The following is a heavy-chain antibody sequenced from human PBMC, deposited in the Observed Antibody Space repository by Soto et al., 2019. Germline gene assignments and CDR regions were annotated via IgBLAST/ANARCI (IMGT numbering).Heavy chain of an antibody. CDR1: GYSFTGYW. Sequence: GESLKISCKGSGYSFTGYWIGWVRQMPGKGLEWMGIIYPGDSDTRYSPSFQGQVTISADKSISTAYLQWSSLKASDTAMYYCARQPSRGLLFYFYGMDVWGQGTTVTVSS. D-gene: IGHD3-22*01. CDR3: ARQPSRGLLFYFYGMDV. CDR2: IYPGDSDT. V-gene: IGHV5-51*01. J-gene: IGHJ6*02.